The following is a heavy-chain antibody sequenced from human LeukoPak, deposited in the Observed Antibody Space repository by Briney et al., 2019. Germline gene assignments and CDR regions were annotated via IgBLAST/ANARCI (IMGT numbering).Heavy chain of an antibody. V-gene: IGHV3-30*02. J-gene: IGHJ5*02. CDR1: GFTFSTYG. Sequence: GGSLRLSCAASGFTFSTYGMHWVRQAPDKGLEWVAFIRYDGNDKYYAESVKGRFTISRDTSRNTPYLQMNSLRAEDTAVYYCAKDLMRDRWFGESWGQGTLVTVSS. D-gene: IGHD3-10*01. CDR2: IRYDGNDK. CDR3: AKDLMRDRWFGES.